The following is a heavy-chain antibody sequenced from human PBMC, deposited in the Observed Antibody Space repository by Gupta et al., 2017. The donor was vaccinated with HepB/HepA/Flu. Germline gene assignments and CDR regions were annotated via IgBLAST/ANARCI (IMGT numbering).Heavy chain of an antibody. V-gene: IGHV4-59*08. J-gene: IGHJ4*02. CDR3: ARHPEDDSSGYYYAPQSYYFDY. CDR2: IYYSGCT. D-gene: IGHD3-22*01. Sequence: QVQLQESGPGLVKPSETLSLTCTVSGGSISSYYWCWIRQPPGKGLEWHGYIYYSGCTNYNPPHKSRVTISVDTSKNQCSLKRSSVTAADTAVYDCARHPEDDSSGYYYAPQSYYFDYWGQGTLVTVAS. CDR1: GGSISSYY.